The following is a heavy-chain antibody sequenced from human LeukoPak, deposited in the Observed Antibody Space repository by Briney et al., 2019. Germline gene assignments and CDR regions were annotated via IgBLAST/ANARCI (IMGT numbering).Heavy chain of an antibody. D-gene: IGHD6-13*01. J-gene: IGHJ4*02. V-gene: IGHV1-8*02. CDR2: MNPNSGNT. Sequence: ASVKVSCKASGGTFSSYTISWVRQATGQGLEWMGWMNPNSGNTGYAQKFQGRVTMTRNTSISTAYMELSSLRSEDTAVYYCARSRAHRYSSSWYSFPYWGQGTLVTVSS. CDR3: ARSRAHRYSSSWYSFPY. CDR1: GGTFSSYT.